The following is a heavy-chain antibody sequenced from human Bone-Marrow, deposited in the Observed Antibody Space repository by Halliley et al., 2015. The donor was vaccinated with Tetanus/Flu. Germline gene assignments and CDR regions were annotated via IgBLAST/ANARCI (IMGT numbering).Heavy chain of an antibody. CDR2: IYIDATT. CDR3: ATGRDSAKSGY. Sequence: SLRLSCAASGFTVSSYHMTWVRQAPGKGLEWVSTIYIDATTYYADSVKDRFTISRDYSKNTLYLQMNTLRAEDTAVYYCATGRDSAKSGYWGQGTLVTVSS. D-gene: IGHD6-25*01. CDR1: GFTVSSYH. V-gene: IGHV3-53*01. J-gene: IGHJ4*02.